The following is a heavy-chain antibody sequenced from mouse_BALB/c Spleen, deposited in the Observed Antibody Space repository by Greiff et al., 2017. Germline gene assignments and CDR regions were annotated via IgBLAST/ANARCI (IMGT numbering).Heavy chain of an antibody. CDR2: INPSSGYT. CDR1: GYTFTSYT. CDR3: ARRRREDYYAMDY. Sequence: VQLQQSAAELARPGASVKMSCKASGYTFTSYTMHWVKQRPGQGLEWIGYINPSSGYTEYNQKFKDKTTLTADKSSSTAYMQLSSLTSEDSAVYYCARRRREDYYAMDYWGQGTSVTVSS. V-gene: IGHV1-4*02. J-gene: IGHJ4*01.